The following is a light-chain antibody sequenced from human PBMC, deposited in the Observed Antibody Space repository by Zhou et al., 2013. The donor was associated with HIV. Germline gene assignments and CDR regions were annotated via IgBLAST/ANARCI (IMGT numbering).Light chain of an antibody. CDR1: QGISSY. V-gene: IGKV1-8*01. J-gene: IGKJ4*01. CDR3: QQTHGTPLT. CDR2: AAS. Sequence: AIRMTQSPSSFSASTGDRVTITCRASQGISSYLAWYQQKPGKAPKLLIFAASSLQSGVPSRFSGIGSGTDFTLTISNLQPEDFATYYCQQTHGTPLTFGGGTRVEIK.